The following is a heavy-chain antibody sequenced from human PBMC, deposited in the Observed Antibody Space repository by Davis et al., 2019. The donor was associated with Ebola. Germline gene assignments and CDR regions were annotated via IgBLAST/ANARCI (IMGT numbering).Heavy chain of an antibody. J-gene: IGHJ6*02. V-gene: IGHV3-48*03. CDR1: GFTFSSYE. D-gene: IGHD2-15*01. CDR3: VRGVVVVASIYGLDV. Sequence: GGSLRLSCAASGFTFSSYEMNWVRQAPGKGLEWVSYISHRGTLIYYADSVKGRFTISRDNAKNSLYLQMNSLRDEDTALYYCVRGVVVVASIYGLDVWGQGTTVTVSS. CDR2: ISHRGTLI.